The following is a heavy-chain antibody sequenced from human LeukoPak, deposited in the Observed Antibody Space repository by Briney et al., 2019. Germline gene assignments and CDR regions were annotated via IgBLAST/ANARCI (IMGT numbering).Heavy chain of an antibody. CDR1: GYTFSSYH. D-gene: IGHD5-18*01. J-gene: IGHJ4*02. Sequence: VASVKVSCKASGYTFSSYHMYWVRQAPGQGLEWMGIISPSGTTTAYARKFQGRVTMTRDTSTSTVYMELSSLRSEDTAVYYCARAPSGFTYGPGDHWGQGTLVTVSS. V-gene: IGHV1-46*01. CDR2: ISPSGTTT. CDR3: ARAPSGFTYGPGDH.